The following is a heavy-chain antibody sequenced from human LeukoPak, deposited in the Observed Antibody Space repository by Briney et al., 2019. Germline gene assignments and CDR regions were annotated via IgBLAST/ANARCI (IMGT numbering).Heavy chain of an antibody. CDR1: GGSISSYY. Sequence: SETLSLTCTVSGGSISSYYWSWIRQPPGKGLEWIGFIHYSGSTNYNPSLKSRVTISIDTSKKQFSLKLSSVTAADTAMYYCARDLSYGLWGQGTLVTVSS. CDR2: IHYSGST. CDR3: ARDLSYGL. V-gene: IGHV4-59*01. J-gene: IGHJ4*02. D-gene: IGHD4-17*01.